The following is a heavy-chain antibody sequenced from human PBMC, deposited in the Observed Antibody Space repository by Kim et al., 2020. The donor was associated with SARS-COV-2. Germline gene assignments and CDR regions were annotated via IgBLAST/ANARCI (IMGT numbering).Heavy chain of an antibody. CDR2: ISGSGGST. CDR3: AKDTLKRFHNYYDSSGYFGY. CDR1: GFTFSSYA. J-gene: IGHJ4*02. D-gene: IGHD3-22*01. V-gene: IGHV3-23*01. Sequence: GGSLRLSCAASGFTFSSYAMSWVRQAPGKGLEWVSAISGSGGSTYYADSVKGRFTISRDNSKNTLYRQMNSLRAEDTAVYYCAKDTLKRFHNYYDSSGYFGYWGQGPLVTLSS.